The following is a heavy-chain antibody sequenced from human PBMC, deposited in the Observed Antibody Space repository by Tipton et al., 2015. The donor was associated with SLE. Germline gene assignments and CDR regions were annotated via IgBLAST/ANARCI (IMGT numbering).Heavy chain of an antibody. Sequence: LRLSCTVSGASIRSGNYHWTWIRQTAGKGLEWIGRISTTGSTNYSPSLKSRVTISLDTSKNQFSLKVTSVTAADTAVYYCARGGSKHYDFWGRQMGPHAFDIWGQETKVTVSS. D-gene: IGHD3-3*01. J-gene: IGHJ3*02. CDR2: ISTTGST. V-gene: IGHV4-61*02. CDR1: GASIRSGNYH. CDR3: ARGGSKHYDFWGRQMGPHAFDI.